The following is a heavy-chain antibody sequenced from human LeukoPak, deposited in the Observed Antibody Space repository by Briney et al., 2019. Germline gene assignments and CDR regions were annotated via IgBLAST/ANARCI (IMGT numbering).Heavy chain of an antibody. CDR2: FDPEDGET. V-gene: IGHV1-24*01. CDR1: GYTLTELS. D-gene: IGHD6-13*01. Sequence: ASVTVSCKVSGYTLTELSMHWVRQAPGKGLEWMGGFDPEDGETIYAQKFQGRVTMTRDTSTSTAYMELRSLRSDDTAVYYCARDLGAAAGTPDLARDYWGQGTLVTVSS. CDR3: ARDLGAAAGTPDLARDY. J-gene: IGHJ4*02.